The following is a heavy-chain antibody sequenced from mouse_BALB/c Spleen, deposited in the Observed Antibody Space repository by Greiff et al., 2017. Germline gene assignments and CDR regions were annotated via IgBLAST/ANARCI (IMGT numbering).Heavy chain of an antibody. V-gene: IGHV1-14*01. CDR1: GYTFTSYV. CDR2: INPYNDGT. Sequence: EVQLQQSGPELVKPGASVKMSCKASGYTFTSYVMHWVKQKPGQGLEWIGYINPYNDGTKYNEKFKGKATLTSDKSSSTAYMELSSLTSEDSAVYYCAREDYYGSSPGYFDYWGQGTTLTVSS. CDR3: AREDYYGSSPGYFDY. D-gene: IGHD1-1*01. J-gene: IGHJ2*01.